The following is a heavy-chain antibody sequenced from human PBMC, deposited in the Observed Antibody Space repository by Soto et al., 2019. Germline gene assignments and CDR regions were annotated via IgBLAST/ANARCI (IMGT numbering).Heavy chain of an antibody. CDR3: ARPPRGYSYGTIDY. Sequence: GGSLRLSCAASGFTFSSYWMSWVRQAPGKGLEWVANIKQDGSEKYYVDSVKGRFTISRDNAKNSLYLQMNSPRAEDTAVYYCARPPRGYSYGTIDYWGQGTLVTVSS. D-gene: IGHD5-18*01. V-gene: IGHV3-7*05. CDR1: GFTFSSYW. J-gene: IGHJ4*02. CDR2: IKQDGSEK.